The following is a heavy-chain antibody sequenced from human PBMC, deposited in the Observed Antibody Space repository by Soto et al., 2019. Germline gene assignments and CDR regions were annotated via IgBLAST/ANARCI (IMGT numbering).Heavy chain of an antibody. CDR1: GFTFSSYA. D-gene: IGHD3-3*01. CDR2: ISYDGSNK. J-gene: IGHJ5*02. CDR3: ARSKKTIFTPSDP. Sequence: GSLGLSCAASGFTFSSYAMHWVRQAPGKGLEWVAVISYDGSNKYYADSVKGRFTISRDNSKNTLYLQMNSLRAEDTAVYYCARSKKTIFTPSDPWGQGTLVTVSS. V-gene: IGHV3-30-3*01.